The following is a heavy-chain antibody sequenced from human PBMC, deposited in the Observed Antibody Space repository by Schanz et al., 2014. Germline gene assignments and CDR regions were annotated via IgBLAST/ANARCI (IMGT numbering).Heavy chain of an antibody. Sequence: QVQLVESGGGVVQPGRSLRLSCATSGLNFDYYGMKWVRQAPGKGLEWVANIGYDGSEKYYVDSVKGRFTISRDNSKDTLYLQMSGLTPEDTAVYYCARGPIPIQGVPMDFWGQGTLVTVSS. CDR3: ARGPIPIQGVPMDF. V-gene: IGHV3-33*01. D-gene: IGHD3-10*01. J-gene: IGHJ4*02. CDR1: GLNFDYYG. CDR2: IGYDGSEK.